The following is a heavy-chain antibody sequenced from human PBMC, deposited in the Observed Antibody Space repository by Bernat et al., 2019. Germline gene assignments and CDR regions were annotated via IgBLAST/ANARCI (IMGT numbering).Heavy chain of an antibody. J-gene: IGHJ3*01. CDR1: GFSLTTSGVG. D-gene: IGHD3-16*01. V-gene: IGHV2-5*02. Sequence: QITLKESGPTLVKPTQTLTLTCTFSGFSLTTSGVGVGWIHQPPGEALDWLAVIYWDDDKRYSPSLRSRLTITKDISRNQVVLTMTNMDPLDTATYFCAHIEITFGGVQRVDAFDFWGQGTIVTVSS. CDR2: IYWDDDK. CDR3: AHIEITFGGVQRVDAFDF.